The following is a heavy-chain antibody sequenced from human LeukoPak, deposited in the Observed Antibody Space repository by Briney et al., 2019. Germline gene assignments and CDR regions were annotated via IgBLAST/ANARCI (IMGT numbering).Heavy chain of an antibody. Sequence: GGSLRLTCAASGFTFSGYEMNWVRQAPGKGLEWVSYISRSSSTIYYADSVKGRFTISRDNAKNSLYLQMNSLTAEDTAVYYCARLITGTTNYFDSWGQGTLVTVSS. CDR1: GFTFSGYE. CDR2: ISRSSSTI. CDR3: ARLITGTTNYFDS. D-gene: IGHD1-7*01. J-gene: IGHJ4*02. V-gene: IGHV3-48*03.